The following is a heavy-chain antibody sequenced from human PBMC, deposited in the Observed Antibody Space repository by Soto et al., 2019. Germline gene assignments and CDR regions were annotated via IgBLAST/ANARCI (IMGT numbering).Heavy chain of an antibody. V-gene: IGHV3-7*01. Sequence: GESLRLSCAASGFTFSNYWMTWVRQDPGKGLEWVANIKEDGSEKHYVDSVKGRFTISRDNAKNSLYLQMNSLRVEDTAVYFCSRDVVVGAKALNYWGQGALVTVSS. D-gene: IGHD2-15*01. CDR3: SRDVVVGAKALNY. CDR1: GFTFSNYW. J-gene: IGHJ4*02. CDR2: IKEDGSEK.